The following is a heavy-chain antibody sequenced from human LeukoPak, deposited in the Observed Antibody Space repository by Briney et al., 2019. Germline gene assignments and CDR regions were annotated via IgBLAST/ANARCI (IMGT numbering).Heavy chain of an antibody. Sequence: GGSLRLSCAASGIAFRSFTMHWVRQAPGKGLEWVSAISGSGGSTYYADSVKGRFTISRDNSKNTLYLQMNSLRAEDTAVYYCAKADDSSGYYISLFDYWGQGTLVTVSS. CDR3: AKADDSSGYYISLFDY. J-gene: IGHJ4*02. V-gene: IGHV3-23*01. CDR2: ISGSGGST. CDR1: GIAFRSFT. D-gene: IGHD3-22*01.